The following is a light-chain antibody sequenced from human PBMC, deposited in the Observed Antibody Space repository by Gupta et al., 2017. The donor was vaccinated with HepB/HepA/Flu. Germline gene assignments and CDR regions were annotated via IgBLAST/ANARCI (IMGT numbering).Light chain of an antibody. CDR2: GKN. CDR3: NSRDSSGNHYVV. CDR1: SLRSYY. Sequence: SSELTKDPAVSVALGQTVRITCQGDSLRSYYASWYQQKPGQAPVLVIYGKNNRPSGIPDRFSGSSSGNTASLTITGAQAEDEADYYCNSRDSSGNHYVVFGGGTKLTVL. V-gene: IGLV3-19*01. J-gene: IGLJ2*01.